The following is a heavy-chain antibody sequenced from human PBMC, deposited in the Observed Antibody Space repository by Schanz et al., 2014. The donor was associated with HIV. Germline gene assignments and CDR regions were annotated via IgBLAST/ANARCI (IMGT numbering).Heavy chain of an antibody. Sequence: EVQLLESGGGLAQPGGSLRLSCAASGFTFRSYAMNWVRQTPGKGLQWVSGISGNGDSTYYADSVKGRFTISRDNSKNTLYLQMNSLRAEDTAVYYCALSRPSGYGGSWYFDLWGRGTLVAVSS. D-gene: IGHD2-15*01. CDR2: ISGNGDST. J-gene: IGHJ2*01. V-gene: IGHV3-23*01. CDR3: ALSRPSGYGGSWYFDL. CDR1: GFTFRSYA.